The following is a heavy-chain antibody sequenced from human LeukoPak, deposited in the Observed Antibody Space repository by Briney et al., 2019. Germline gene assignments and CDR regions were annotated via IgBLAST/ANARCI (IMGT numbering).Heavy chain of an antibody. Sequence: SETLSLTCTVSGGSISSYYWSWIRQPPGKGLEWIGYIYYSGSTNYNPSLKSRVTISVDTSKNQFSLKLSSVTAANTAVYYCARVDWYSSGWYRRYYFDYWGQGTLVTVSS. V-gene: IGHV4-59*01. CDR1: GGSISSYY. CDR3: ARVDWYSSGWYRRYYFDY. J-gene: IGHJ4*02. CDR2: IYYSGST. D-gene: IGHD6-19*01.